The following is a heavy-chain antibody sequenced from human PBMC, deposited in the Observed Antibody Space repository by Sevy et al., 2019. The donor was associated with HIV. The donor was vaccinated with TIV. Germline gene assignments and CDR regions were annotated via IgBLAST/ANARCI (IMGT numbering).Heavy chain of an antibody. D-gene: IGHD3-22*01. V-gene: IGHV4-4*02. CDR3: ARGQEDDSSGYYITWFDP. J-gene: IGHJ5*02. CDR2: IYRSGST. Sequence: SETLSLTCAVSGGSISSSNWWSWVRQPPGKGLEWIGEIYRSGSTNYNPSLKSRVTISVDKSKNQFSLKLSSVTAADTAVYYCARGQEDDSSGYYITWFDPWGQGTLVTVSS. CDR1: GGSISSSNW.